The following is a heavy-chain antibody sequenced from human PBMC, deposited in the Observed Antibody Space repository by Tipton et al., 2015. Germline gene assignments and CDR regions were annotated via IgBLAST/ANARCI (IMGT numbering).Heavy chain of an antibody. V-gene: IGHV4-59*01. D-gene: IGHD1-1*01. J-gene: IGHJ6*02. CDR2: IRYSGGT. CDR1: GTSLSGFY. Sequence: TLSLTCTVSGTSLSGFYWTWIRQPPGKGLEWIGYIRYSGGTNYKPSLRGRVSISLDMSKNQFSLKLRSVTAAATAMYFCARENAYYYGMDVWGQGTTVTVSS. CDR3: ARENAYYYGMDV.